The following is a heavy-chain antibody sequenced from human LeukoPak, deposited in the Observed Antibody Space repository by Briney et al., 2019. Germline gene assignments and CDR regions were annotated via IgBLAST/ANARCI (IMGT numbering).Heavy chain of an antibody. J-gene: IGHJ4*02. CDR2: ISWNSGSI. V-gene: IGHV3-9*01. CDR3: AKGYYYDSSGCDY. D-gene: IGHD3-22*01. CDR1: GFTFDDYA. Sequence: PGGSLRLSCAASGFTFDDYAMHWVRQAPGKGLEWVSGISWNSGSIGYADSVKGRFTISGDNAKNSLYLQMNSLRAEDTALYYCAKGYYYDSSGCDYWGQGTLVTVSS.